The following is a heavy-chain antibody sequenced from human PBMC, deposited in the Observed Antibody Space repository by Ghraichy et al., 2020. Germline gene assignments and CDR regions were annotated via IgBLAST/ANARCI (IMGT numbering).Heavy chain of an antibody. CDR3: ARSDYPKRAVGI. J-gene: IGHJ3*02. V-gene: IGHV4-34*01. CDR2: INHSGST. D-gene: IGHD4-11*01. Sequence: SETLSLTCAVYGGSFSGYYWSWIRQPPGKGLEWIGEINHSGSTNYNPSLKSRVTISVDTSKNQFSLKLSSVTAADTVVYYCARSDYPKRAVGIWGQGTMVTVSS. CDR1: GGSFSGYY.